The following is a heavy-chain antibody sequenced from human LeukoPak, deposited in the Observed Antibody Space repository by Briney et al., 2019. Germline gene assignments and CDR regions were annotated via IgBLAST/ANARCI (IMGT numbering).Heavy chain of an antibody. CDR1: GGSISSGGYS. Sequence: SETLSLTCTVSGGSISSGGYSWRSIRQPPGKGMEFIAYIYYTGNTYFNPSLTSRVTISVDTSKNQFSLKLTSVTAADTAVYYCARVLAAAGNNWFDPWGQGTLVTVSS. CDR3: ARVLAAAGNNWFDP. CDR2: IYYTGNT. J-gene: IGHJ5*02. D-gene: IGHD6-13*01. V-gene: IGHV4-30-4*07.